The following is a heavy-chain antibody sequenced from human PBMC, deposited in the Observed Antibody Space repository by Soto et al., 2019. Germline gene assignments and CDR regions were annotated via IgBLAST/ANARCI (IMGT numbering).Heavy chain of an antibody. CDR3: ARDPLTGDSSGDAFDI. CDR1: GFTFSSYS. D-gene: IGHD7-27*01. V-gene: IGHV3-48*04. CDR2: ISSSSSTI. Sequence: GGSLRLSCAASGFTFSSYSMNWVRQAPGKGLEWVSYISSSSSTIYYADSVKGRFTISRDNAKNSLYLQMNSLRAEDTAVYYCARDPLTGDSSGDAFDIWGQGTMVTVSS. J-gene: IGHJ3*02.